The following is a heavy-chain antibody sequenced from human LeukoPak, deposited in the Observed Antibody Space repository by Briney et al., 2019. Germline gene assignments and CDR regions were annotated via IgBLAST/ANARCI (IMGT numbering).Heavy chain of an antibody. Sequence: SETLSLTCAVYGGSFSGYYWSWIRQPPGKGLEWIGEINHSGSTNYNPSLKSRVTISVDTSKNQFSLKLSSVTAADTAVYYCTRVFNGMDVWGQGTTVTVSS. CDR3: TRVFNGMDV. CDR2: INHSGST. CDR1: GGSFSGYY. V-gene: IGHV4-34*01. J-gene: IGHJ6*02. D-gene: IGHD3-9*01.